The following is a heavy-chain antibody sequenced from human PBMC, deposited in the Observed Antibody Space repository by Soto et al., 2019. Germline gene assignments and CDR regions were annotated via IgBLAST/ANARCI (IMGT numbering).Heavy chain of an antibody. CDR3: TTELSFSSGWITGYFDL. Sequence: EVQLVESGGGLVQPGGSLRLSCAASGFTFSNAWMSWVRQAPGKGLEWVGRIKSKTDGGTTDYAAPVKGRFTISRDDSKNTLYLQMNSLKTEDTAVYYCTTELSFSSGWITGYFDLWGRGTLVTVSS. V-gene: IGHV3-15*01. CDR1: GFTFSNAW. J-gene: IGHJ2*01. D-gene: IGHD6-19*01. CDR2: IKSKTDGGTT.